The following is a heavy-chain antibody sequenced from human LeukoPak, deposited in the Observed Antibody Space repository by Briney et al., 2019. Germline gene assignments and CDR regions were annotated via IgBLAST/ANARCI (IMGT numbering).Heavy chain of an antibody. CDR3: ASGGSGYDLDY. CDR2: ISYDGSNK. J-gene: IGHJ4*02. CDR1: GLTFSSYA. D-gene: IGHD5-12*01. Sequence: GRSLRLSCAASGLTFSSYAMHWVRQAPGKGLEWVAVISYDGSNKYYADSVKGRFTISRDNSKNTLYLQMNSLRAEDTAVYYCASGGSGYDLDYWGQGTLVTVSS. V-gene: IGHV3-30*04.